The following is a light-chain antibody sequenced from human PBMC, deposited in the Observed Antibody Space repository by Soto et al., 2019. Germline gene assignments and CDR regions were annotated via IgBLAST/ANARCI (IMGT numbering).Light chain of an antibody. CDR3: QQHTNWPLT. V-gene: IGKV3-11*01. Sequence: EIVLTQSPATLSLSPGERATLSCRASQSVSSYLAWYQQTPGRAPRLLIYDASNRATGIPARFSGSGSGTDFTLTISSLEPEDFAVYYCQQHTNWPLTFGGGTKVDNK. CDR1: QSVSSY. J-gene: IGKJ4*01. CDR2: DAS.